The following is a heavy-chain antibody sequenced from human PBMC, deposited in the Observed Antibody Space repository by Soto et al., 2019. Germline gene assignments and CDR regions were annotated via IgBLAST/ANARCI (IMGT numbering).Heavy chain of an antibody. CDR2: MSISGSTI. V-gene: IGHV3-11*01. CDR1: GFTFSDYN. Sequence: QVQLVESGGGLVKPGGSLRLACAASGFTFSDYNISWIRQAPGKGLEWVSYMSISGSTIYYADSVKGRFTISRDNAKNSLYLQMNSLRAEDTAVYYCARDPDGYNPLFDYWGQGTLVTVSS. D-gene: IGHD5-12*01. CDR3: ARDPDGYNPLFDY. J-gene: IGHJ4*02.